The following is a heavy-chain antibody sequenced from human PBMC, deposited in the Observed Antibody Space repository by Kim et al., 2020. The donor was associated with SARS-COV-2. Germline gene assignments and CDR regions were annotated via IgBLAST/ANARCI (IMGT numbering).Heavy chain of an antibody. D-gene: IGHD2-8*01. Sequence: SETLSLTCTVSGGSISTYYWSWIRQPPGKGLEWIGHMYYSGSTNYNPSLRGRVTISEDTSKNQVSLKLSSVTAADTAVYYCARARYCFNGICHRSYYYYYGMDVWGQGTTVTVSS. CDR1: GGSISTYY. V-gene: IGHV4-59*13. J-gene: IGHJ6*02. CDR2: MYYSGST. CDR3: ARARYCFNGICHRSYYYYYGMDV.